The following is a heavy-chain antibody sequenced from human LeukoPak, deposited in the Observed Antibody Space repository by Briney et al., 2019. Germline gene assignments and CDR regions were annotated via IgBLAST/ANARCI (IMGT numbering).Heavy chain of an antibody. CDR2: IHYSGST. J-gene: IGHJ4*02. V-gene: IGHV4-59*08. Sequence: SETLSLTCTVSSGSISSYYWNWMRQPPGKGLERIGYIHYSGSTKYNPSLKSRVTISVDTSKNQFSLKLSSVTTADTAVYYCARWYSSGWAFDYWGQGTLVPVSS. CDR3: ARWYSSGWAFDY. D-gene: IGHD6-19*01. CDR1: SGSISSYY.